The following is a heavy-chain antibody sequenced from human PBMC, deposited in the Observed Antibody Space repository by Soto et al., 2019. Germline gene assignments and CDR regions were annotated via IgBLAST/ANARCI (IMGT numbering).Heavy chain of an antibody. V-gene: IGHV3-7*01. CDR2: IKQDGSEK. CDR3: AREEGYYYGSRVYYDGMDV. J-gene: IGHJ6*02. D-gene: IGHD3-10*01. CDR1: GFTFSSYW. Sequence: EVQLVESGGGLVQPGGSLRLSCAASGFTFSSYWMSWVRQAPGKGLEWVANIKQDGSEKYYVDSVKGRFTISRDNAKNSLYLQMNSLRAEDTAVYYCAREEGYYYGSRVYYDGMDVWGQGTTVTVSS.